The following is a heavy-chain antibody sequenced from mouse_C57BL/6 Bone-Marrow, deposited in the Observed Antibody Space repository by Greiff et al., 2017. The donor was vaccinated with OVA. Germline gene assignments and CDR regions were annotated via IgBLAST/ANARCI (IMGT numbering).Heavy chain of an antibody. V-gene: IGHV2-5*01. CDR2: IWRGGST. D-gene: IGHD2-3*01. Sequence: VQLVESGPGLVQPSQSLYITCTVSGFSLTSYGVHWVRQSPGKGLEWLGVIWRGGSTDYNAALMSSLSITTENSKSQFFFKMNSLQADDTAIYYCAKKDDGYYAWFAYWGQGTLVTVSA. CDR3: AKKDDGYYAWFAY. J-gene: IGHJ3*01. CDR1: GFSLTSYG.